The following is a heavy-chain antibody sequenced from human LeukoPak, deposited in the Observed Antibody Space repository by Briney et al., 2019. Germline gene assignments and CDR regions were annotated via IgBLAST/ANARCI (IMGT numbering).Heavy chain of an antibody. CDR1: GYTFTGNY. CDR3: ARDQEGFDY. V-gene: IGHV1-46*01. Sequence: ASVKVSCKASGYTFTGNYIHWVRQAPGQGLEWMGMIYPRDGSTSYAQKFQGRVTVTRDTSTSTVHMELSGLRSEDTAVYYCARDQEGFDYWGQGTLVTVSS. CDR2: IYPRDGST. J-gene: IGHJ4*02.